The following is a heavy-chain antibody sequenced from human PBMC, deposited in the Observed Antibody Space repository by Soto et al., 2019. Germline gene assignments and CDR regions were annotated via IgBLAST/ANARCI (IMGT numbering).Heavy chain of an antibody. D-gene: IGHD6-6*01. Sequence: SETLSLTCGVSGGSMSSSNWWSWVRQPPGKGLEWIGEIYQSGSTYYNPSLKSRVTISVDTSKNQFSLKLNSVTAADTAVYYWARVSYSSSPRYYYYGMDVWGQGTTVTVSS. CDR2: IYQSGST. CDR3: ARVSYSSSPRYYYYGMDV. V-gene: IGHV4-4*02. CDR1: GGSMSSSNW. J-gene: IGHJ6*02.